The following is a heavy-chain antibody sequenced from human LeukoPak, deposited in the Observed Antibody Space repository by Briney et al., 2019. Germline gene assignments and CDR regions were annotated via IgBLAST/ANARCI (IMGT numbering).Heavy chain of an antibody. D-gene: IGHD6-19*01. CDR1: GFTFDDYA. CDR3: AKDIAVAPSLSHAFDI. CDR2: ISWNSGSI. Sequence: HPGGSLRLSCAASGFTFDDYAMHWVRQAPGKGLEWVSGISWNSGSIGYADSVKGRFTISRDNAKNSLYLQMNSLRAEDMALYYCAKDIAVAPSLSHAFDIWGQGTMVTVSS. V-gene: IGHV3-9*03. J-gene: IGHJ3*02.